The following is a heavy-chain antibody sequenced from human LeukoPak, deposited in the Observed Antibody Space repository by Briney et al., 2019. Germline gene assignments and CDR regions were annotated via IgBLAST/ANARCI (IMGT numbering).Heavy chain of an antibody. D-gene: IGHD2-15*01. Sequence: ASVKVSCKASGYPFSAYDIHWVRQAPGQGLGWMGRINPSSGGTNSAQKFQGRVTMTGDTSISTAYLQLSRLRSDDTAVYYCARYCRGGSCYSLTSFDYWGQGTLVTVSS. CDR1: GYPFSAYD. V-gene: IGHV1-2*02. CDR3: ARYCRGGSCYSLTSFDY. CDR2: INPSSGGT. J-gene: IGHJ4*02.